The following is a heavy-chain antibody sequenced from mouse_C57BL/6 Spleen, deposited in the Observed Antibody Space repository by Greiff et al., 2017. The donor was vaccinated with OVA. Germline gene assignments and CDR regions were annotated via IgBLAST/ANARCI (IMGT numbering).Heavy chain of an antibody. J-gene: IGHJ4*01. D-gene: IGHD1-1*01. CDR3: ARGGGSSLNYYAMDY. CDR1: GFTFSDYG. V-gene: IGHV5-17*01. CDR2: ISSGSSTI. Sequence: EVKVVESGGGLVKPGGSLKLSCAASGFTFSDYGMHWVRQAPEKGLEWVAYISSGSSTIYYADTVKGRFTISRDNAKNTLFLQMTSLRSEDTAMYYCARGGGSSLNYYAMDYWGQGTSVTVSS.